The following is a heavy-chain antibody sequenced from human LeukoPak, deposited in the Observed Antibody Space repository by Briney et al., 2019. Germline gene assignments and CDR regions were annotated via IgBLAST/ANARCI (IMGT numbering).Heavy chain of an antibody. J-gene: IGHJ6*04. Sequence: ASVKVSCKVSGYTLTELSMHWVRQAPGKGLEWMGGFDPEDGETIYAQKFQGRVTMTEDTSTDTAYMELSSLRSEDTAVYYCATENRGTPPYYYYGRDVGAKGPRVPFS. CDR1: GYTLTELS. CDR2: FDPEDGET. D-gene: IGHD3-16*01. CDR3: ATENRGTPPYYYYGRDV. V-gene: IGHV1-24*01.